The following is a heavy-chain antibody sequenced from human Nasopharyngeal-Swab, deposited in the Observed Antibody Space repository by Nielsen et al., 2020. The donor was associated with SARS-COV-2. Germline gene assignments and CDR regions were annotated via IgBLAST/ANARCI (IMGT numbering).Heavy chain of an antibody. Sequence: GESLKISCAASGFTFSSYAMSWVRQAPGKGLEWVSGITASGGKTYYADSVKARFTISRDSSKNTLYLQMNSLRADDTAVYYCARGGGSLAARPFDYWGRGTLVTVSS. D-gene: IGHD6-6*01. CDR3: ARGGGSLAARPFDY. V-gene: IGHV3-23*01. CDR2: ITASGGKT. J-gene: IGHJ4*02. CDR1: GFTFSSYA.